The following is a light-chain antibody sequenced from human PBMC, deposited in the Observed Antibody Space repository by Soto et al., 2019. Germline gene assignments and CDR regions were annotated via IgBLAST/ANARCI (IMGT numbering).Light chain of an antibody. CDR3: AAWDDSLNAFYV. CDR1: SSNIGSNT. CDR2: TNN. Sequence: QSVLTQPPSASGTPGQRVTISCSGSSSNIGSNTVNWYQQLPGTALKLLIYTNNQRPSGVPDRFSGSKSGTSASLAISGLQSEDEADYYCAAWDDSLNAFYVFGTGTKLTVL. J-gene: IGLJ1*01. V-gene: IGLV1-44*01.